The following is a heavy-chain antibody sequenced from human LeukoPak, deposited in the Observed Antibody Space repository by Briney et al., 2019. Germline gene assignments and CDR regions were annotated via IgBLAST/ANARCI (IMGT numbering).Heavy chain of an antibody. D-gene: IGHD4-17*01. CDR1: GFTLSSYC. Sequence: RPGGSVRLSCAASGFTLSSYCMHWVRQAPGEGLEWVAFVRLDVSNKYYAHSVKGRFTISSDNPRNTLYLQMNSLRDEDTAVYYCAKDVNYGDARGGGDYWGQGTLVTVSS. J-gene: IGHJ4*02. CDR3: AKDVNYGDARGGGDY. V-gene: IGHV3-30*02. CDR2: VRLDVSNK.